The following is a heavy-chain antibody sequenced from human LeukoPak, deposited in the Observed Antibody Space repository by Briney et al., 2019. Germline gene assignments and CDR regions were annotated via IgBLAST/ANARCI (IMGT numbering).Heavy chain of an antibody. CDR2: MNPNSGNT. CDR1: GYTFTSYD. V-gene: IGHV1-8*01. J-gene: IGHJ4*02. CDR3: AKYRARRGSLIFDY. D-gene: IGHD2-2*01. Sequence: ASVKVSCKASGYTFTSYDINWVRQATGQGLEWMGWMNPNSGNTGYAQKFQGRVTMTRNTSISTAYMELSSLRAEDTAVYYCAKYRARRGSLIFDYWGQGTLVTVSS.